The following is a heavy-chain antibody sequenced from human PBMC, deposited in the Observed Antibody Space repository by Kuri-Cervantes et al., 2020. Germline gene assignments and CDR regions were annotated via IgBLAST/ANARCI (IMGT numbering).Heavy chain of an antibody. D-gene: IGHD3-3*01. CDR3: ARSSVTPATIYGGHFDY. CDR2: ISHDGTNK. V-gene: IGHV3-30-3*01. Sequence: GGSLRLSCTASGFTFSDYNMNWVRQAPGKGLEWVALISHDGTNKYYSDSVKGRFTISRDNSKNTLYLQMNSLRTEDTAVYLCARSSVTPATIYGGHFDYWGRGTLVTVSS. CDR1: GFTFSDYN. J-gene: IGHJ4*02.